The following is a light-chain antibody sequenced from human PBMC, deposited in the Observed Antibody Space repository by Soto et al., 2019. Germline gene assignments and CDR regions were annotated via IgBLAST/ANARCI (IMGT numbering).Light chain of an antibody. CDR1: RGISSSY. CDR2: GAA. J-gene: IGKJ5*01. CDR3: QHYDSLPIT. V-gene: IGKV3-20*01. Sequence: IGLTPSAGTLSLYAEERATLSCRASRGISSSYLAWYQHKPGQAPRLLIYGAATRATGIPDRFSGSGSGADFTLTISRLEPEDFAVFYCQHYDSLPITFGQGTRLDI.